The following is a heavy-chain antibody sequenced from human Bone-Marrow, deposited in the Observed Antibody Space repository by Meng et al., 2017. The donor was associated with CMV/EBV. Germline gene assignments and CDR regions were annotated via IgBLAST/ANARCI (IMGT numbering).Heavy chain of an antibody. CDR2: INHSGST. CDR3: ARGLIRRYYYYGMDV. J-gene: IGHJ6*02. Sequence: GSLRLSCAVYGGSFSGYYWSWIRQPPGKGVEWIGEINHSGSTNYNPSLKSRVTISVDTSKNQFSLKLSSVTAADTAVYYCARGLIRRYYYYGMDVWGQGTTVTVSS. D-gene: IGHD3-22*01. CDR1: GGSFSGYY. V-gene: IGHV4-34*01.